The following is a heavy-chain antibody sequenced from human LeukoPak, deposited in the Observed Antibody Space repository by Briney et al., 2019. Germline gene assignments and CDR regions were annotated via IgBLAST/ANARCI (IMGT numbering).Heavy chain of an antibody. V-gene: IGHV3-33*06. J-gene: IGHJ4*02. D-gene: IGHD5-24*01. CDR1: GFTFSSYG. Sequence: GGSLRLSCAASGFTFSSYGMQWVRQAPGKGLEWVAVIWYDGSNKYYADSVKGRFTISRDNSKNTLYLQMNSLRAEDTAVYYCAKDRMATITGFDYWGQGTLVTVSS. CDR2: IWYDGSNK. CDR3: AKDRMATITGFDY.